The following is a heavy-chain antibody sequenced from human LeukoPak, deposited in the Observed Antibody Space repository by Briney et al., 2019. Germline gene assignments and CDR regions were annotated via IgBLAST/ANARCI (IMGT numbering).Heavy chain of an antibody. J-gene: IGHJ5*02. CDR2: IYHSGST. CDR1: GGSISSSNW. V-gene: IGHV4-4*02. Sequence: SETLSLTCAVSGGSISSSNWWSWVRQPPGKGLEWIGEIYHSGSTNYNPSLKSRVTISVDTSKNQFSLKLSSVTAADTAVYYCARDLIAARSYWFDPWGQGTLVTVSS. D-gene: IGHD6-6*01. CDR3: ARDLIAARSYWFDP.